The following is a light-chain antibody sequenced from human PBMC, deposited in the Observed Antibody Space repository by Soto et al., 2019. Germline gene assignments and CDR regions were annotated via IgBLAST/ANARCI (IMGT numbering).Light chain of an antibody. CDR3: QQSFTTPIT. CDR1: QNFSRF. Sequence: EIHVTQSPSTLSAAIGERVTITCLASQNFSRFLNWHQQKPGKAPNVLINVASTLRSGVPSRFSGSGSGTDFNLTINSLQPEDFATYFCQQSFTTPITFGGGTKVDIK. J-gene: IGKJ4*01. CDR2: VAS. V-gene: IGKV1-39*01.